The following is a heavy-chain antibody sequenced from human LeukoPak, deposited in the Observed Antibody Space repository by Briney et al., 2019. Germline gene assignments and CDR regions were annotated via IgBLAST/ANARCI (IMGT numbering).Heavy chain of an antibody. CDR2: IYASGST. CDR1: GGSISSYY. D-gene: IGHD6-6*01. Sequence: SGTLSLTCAVSGGSISSYYWSWIRQPAGKGLEWIGRIYASGSTNYNPSLKSRVSMSVDTSKNQFSLKLGSVTAADTAVYYCARRMRIAPRPGANAFDIWGQGTMVTVSS. J-gene: IGHJ3*02. V-gene: IGHV4-4*07. CDR3: ARRMRIAPRPGANAFDI.